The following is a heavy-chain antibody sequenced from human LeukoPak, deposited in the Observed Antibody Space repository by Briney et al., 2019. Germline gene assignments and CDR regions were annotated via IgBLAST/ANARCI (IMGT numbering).Heavy chain of an antibody. Sequence: SGTLSLTCAVSGGSISSSNWWSWVRQPPGKGLEWIGEIYHSGSTNYNPSLKSRVTISVDKSKNQFSLKLSSVTAADTAVYYCARDDRSSWRDPYGMDVWGQGTTVTVSS. J-gene: IGHJ6*02. V-gene: IGHV4-4*02. CDR2: IYHSGST. CDR3: ARDDRSSWRDPYGMDV. D-gene: IGHD6-13*01. CDR1: GGSISSSNW.